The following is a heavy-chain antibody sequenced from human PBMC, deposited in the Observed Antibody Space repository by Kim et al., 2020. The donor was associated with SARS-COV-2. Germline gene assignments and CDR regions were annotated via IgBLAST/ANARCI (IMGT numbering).Heavy chain of an antibody. CDR3: ARDQYYDSSGYYYMDYGMDV. J-gene: IGHJ6*02. CDR2: IYTSGST. Sequence: SETLSLTCTVSGGSISSYYWSWIRQPAGKGLEWIGRIYTSGSTNYNPSLKSRVTMSVDTSKNQFSLKLSSVTAADTAVYYCARDQYYDSSGYYYMDYGMDVWGQGTTVTVSS. D-gene: IGHD3-22*01. V-gene: IGHV4-4*07. CDR1: GGSISSYY.